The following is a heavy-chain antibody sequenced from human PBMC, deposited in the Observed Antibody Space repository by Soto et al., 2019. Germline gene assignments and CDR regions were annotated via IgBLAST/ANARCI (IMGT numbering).Heavy chain of an antibody. V-gene: IGHV4-39*01. CDR3: ATHGRVVVTANYGMDV. CDR2: IYYSGST. D-gene: IGHD2-21*02. J-gene: IGHJ6*02. Sequence: SETLSLTCTVSGGSISSSSYYWGWIRQPPGKGLEWIGSIYYSGSTYYNPSLKSRVTISVDTSKNQFSLKLSSVTAADTAVYYCATHGRVVVTANYGMDVWGQGTTVTVYS. CDR1: GGSISSSSYY.